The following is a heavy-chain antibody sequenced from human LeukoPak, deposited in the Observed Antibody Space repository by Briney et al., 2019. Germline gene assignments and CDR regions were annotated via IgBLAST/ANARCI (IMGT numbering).Heavy chain of an antibody. V-gene: IGHV3-21*01. CDR2: ISSSRSYI. J-gene: IGHJ6*02. CDR1: GFTFSSYS. CDR3: ARDKPTGGNYGSGSYMYYYGMDV. D-gene: IGHD3-10*01. Sequence: GGSLRLSCAASGFTFSSYSMNWVRQAPGKGLEWVSSISSSRSYIYYADSVKGRFTISRDNAKNSLYLQMNSLRAEDTAVYYCARDKPTGGNYGSGSYMYYYGMDVWGQGTTVTVSS.